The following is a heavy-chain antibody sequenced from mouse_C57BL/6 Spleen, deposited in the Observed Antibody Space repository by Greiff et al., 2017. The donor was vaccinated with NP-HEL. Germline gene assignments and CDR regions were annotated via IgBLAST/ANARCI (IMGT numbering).Heavy chain of an antibody. J-gene: IGHJ2*01. CDR3: ARQRMGSSYGYFDY. Sequence: EVMLVESGGDLVKPGGSLKLSCAASGFTFSSYGMSWVRQTPDKRLEWVATISSGGSYTYYPDSVKGRFTISRDNAKNTLYLQMSSLKSEDTAMYYCARQRMGSSYGYFDYWGQGTTLTVSS. CDR2: ISSGGSYT. CDR1: GFTFSSYG. V-gene: IGHV5-6*01. D-gene: IGHD1-1*01.